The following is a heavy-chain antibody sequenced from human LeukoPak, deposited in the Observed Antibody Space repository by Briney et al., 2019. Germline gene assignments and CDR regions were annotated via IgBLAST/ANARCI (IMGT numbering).Heavy chain of an antibody. V-gene: IGHV4-59*08. CDR1: GGSISSYY. CDR2: IYHSGNT. J-gene: IGHJ4*02. Sequence: SETLSLTCTVSGGSISSYYWSWIRQPPGKGLEWIGSIYHSGNTYYNPSLKSQVTISVDTSKNQFSLRLTSVTAADTAVYYCVRYGSGTYSTPCNYWGQGTLVTVSS. D-gene: IGHD3-10*01. CDR3: VRYGSGTYSTPCNY.